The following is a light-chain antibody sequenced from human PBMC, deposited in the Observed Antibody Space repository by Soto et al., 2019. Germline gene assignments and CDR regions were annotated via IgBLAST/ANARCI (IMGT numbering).Light chain of an antibody. Sequence: QSVLTQPPSASGSPGQSVTISCTGTSSDVGAYNFVSWYQQHPGKAPKLILYGVTKWPSGVPNRFSGSKSGNPASLTVSGLQAEDEADYFCRPYAGSIWVFGGGTKVTVL. J-gene: IGLJ3*02. CDR3: RPYAGSIWV. V-gene: IGLV2-8*01. CDR2: GVT. CDR1: SSDVGAYNF.